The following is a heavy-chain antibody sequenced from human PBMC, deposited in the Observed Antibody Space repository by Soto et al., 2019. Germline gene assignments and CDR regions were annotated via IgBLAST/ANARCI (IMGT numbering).Heavy chain of an antibody. CDR1: GYTFTSYY. J-gene: IGHJ3*02. CDR3: ARERSGGSYLRNDAFDI. D-gene: IGHD1-26*01. V-gene: IGHV1-46*01. CDR2: INPSGGST. Sequence: QVQLVQSGAEVKKPGASVKVSCKASGYTFTSYYMHWVRQAPGQGLEWMAIINPSGGSTSYAQKFDGRVTMTRDTSTSKVYMELSSLRSEDTAVYYCARERSGGSYLRNDAFDIWGQGTMVTVSS.